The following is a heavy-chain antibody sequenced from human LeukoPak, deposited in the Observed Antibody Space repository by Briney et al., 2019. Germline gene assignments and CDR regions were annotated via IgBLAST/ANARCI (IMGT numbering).Heavy chain of an antibody. D-gene: IGHD3-10*01. V-gene: IGHV3-23*01. Sequence: GGSLGLSCAASGFTFSSYAMSWVRQAPGKGLEWVSAISGSGGSTYYADSVKGRFTISRDNSKNTLYLQMNSLRAEDTAVYYCAKDPSYSTMVRGVISFDYWGQGTLVTVSS. CDR1: GFTFSSYA. CDR2: ISGSGGST. CDR3: AKDPSYSTMVRGVISFDY. J-gene: IGHJ4*02.